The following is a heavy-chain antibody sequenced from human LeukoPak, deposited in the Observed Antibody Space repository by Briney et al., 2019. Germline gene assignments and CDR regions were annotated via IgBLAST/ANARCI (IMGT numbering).Heavy chain of an antibody. CDR3: ARARSWAKHYMVV. V-gene: IGHV1-69*05. CDR1: GGTFSSYA. CDR2: INPIFGTA. Sequence: ASVKVSCKAYGGTFSSYAISWVRQAPGQGLEWMGGINPIFGTANYAQQFKGRVTITTDDSTSTAYMELRSLCSEDTAVYYCARARSWAKHYMVVWGKGTTVTVSS. D-gene: IGHD3-16*01. J-gene: IGHJ6*03.